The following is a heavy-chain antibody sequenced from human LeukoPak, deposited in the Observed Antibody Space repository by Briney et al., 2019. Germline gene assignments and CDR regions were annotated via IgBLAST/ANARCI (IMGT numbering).Heavy chain of an antibody. Sequence: ASVKVSCKASGYTFTGYYMHWVRQAPGQGLEWMGWINTNTGNPTYAQGFTGRFVFSLDTSVSTAYLQISSLKAEDTAFYYCAREVGGGGISFHFDYWGLGTLVTVSS. J-gene: IGHJ4*02. D-gene: IGHD2/OR15-2a*01. CDR2: INTNTGNP. V-gene: IGHV7-4-1*02. CDR3: AREVGGGGISFHFDY. CDR1: GYTFTGYY.